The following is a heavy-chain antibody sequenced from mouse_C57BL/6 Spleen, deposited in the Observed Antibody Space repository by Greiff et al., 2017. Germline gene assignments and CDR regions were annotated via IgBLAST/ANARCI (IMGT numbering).Heavy chain of an antibody. V-gene: IGHV1-76*01. CDR3: ARWDDYDGTWFAY. Sequence: QVQLQQSGAELVRPGASVKLSCKASGYTFTDYYINWVKQRPGQGLEWIARIYPGSGNTYYNEKFKGKATLTAEKSSSTAYMQLSSLTSEDFAVYFCARWDDYDGTWFAYWGQGTLVTVSA. CDR1: GYTFTDYY. D-gene: IGHD2-4*01. J-gene: IGHJ3*01. CDR2: IYPGSGNT.